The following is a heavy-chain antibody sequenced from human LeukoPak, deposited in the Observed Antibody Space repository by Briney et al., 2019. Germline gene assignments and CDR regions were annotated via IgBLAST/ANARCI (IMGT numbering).Heavy chain of an antibody. Sequence: PGGSLRLSCSASGFTFSDYDRQWVRQGTGKGLEGCSAICTAGDTYYTGSVKGRFTISRENAKNSLYLQMNSLRAGDTAVYYCARVAKERVGGVYYFDYWGQGTLVTVSS. CDR3: ARVAKERVGGVYYFDY. CDR2: ICTAGDT. V-gene: IGHV3-13*01. CDR1: GFTFSDYD. J-gene: IGHJ4*02. D-gene: IGHD1-1*01.